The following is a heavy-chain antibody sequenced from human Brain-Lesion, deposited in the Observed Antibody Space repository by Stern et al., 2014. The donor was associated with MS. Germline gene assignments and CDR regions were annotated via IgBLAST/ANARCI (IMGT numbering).Heavy chain of an antibody. CDR2: IYYSGNT. CDR3: AGEEDIRYCSGGSCTGNWFDP. J-gene: IGHJ5*02. D-gene: IGHD2-15*01. Sequence: QVQLVESGPGLVKPSETLSLTCTVAGGSVSSTSYAWAWIRQPPGKGLEWIGTIYYSGNTYYSPSLKGRLPISLAPSKNHFPLQRRSGTAADTAVYYCAGEEDIRYCSGGSCTGNWFDPWGQGTLVTVSS. CDR1: GGSVSSTSYA. V-gene: IGHV4-39*02.